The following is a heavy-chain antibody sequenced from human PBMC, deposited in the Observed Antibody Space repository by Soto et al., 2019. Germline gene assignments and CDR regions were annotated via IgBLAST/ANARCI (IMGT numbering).Heavy chain of an antibody. J-gene: IGHJ4*02. CDR2: INAGNAYT. CDR3: ARDLDVTTVTTSFDS. V-gene: IGHV1-3*01. CDR1: GYMFTSYA. Sequence: ASVKVSCKASGYMFTSYAMHWVRQAPGQRLEWMGWINAGNAYTKYSQKFLGRVTVTRDASTATVYLELNSLRSGDTAVYYCARDLDVTTVTTSFDSWGQGTLVTVSS. D-gene: IGHD4-17*01.